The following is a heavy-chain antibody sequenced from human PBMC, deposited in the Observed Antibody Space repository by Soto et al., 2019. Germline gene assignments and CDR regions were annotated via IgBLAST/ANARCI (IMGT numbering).Heavy chain of an antibody. Sequence: QVQLVQSGAEEKKPGASVKVSCKASGYTLTSYAMHWVRQAPGQRLEWMGWINAGNGNTKYSQKFQGRVTITRDTSASTASMELSSLRSEDTAVYYCASSATTADYYYGMDVWGQGTTVTVSS. CDR3: ASSATTADYYYGMDV. V-gene: IGHV1-3*05. D-gene: IGHD1-26*01. CDR1: GYTLTSYA. J-gene: IGHJ6*02. CDR2: INAGNGNT.